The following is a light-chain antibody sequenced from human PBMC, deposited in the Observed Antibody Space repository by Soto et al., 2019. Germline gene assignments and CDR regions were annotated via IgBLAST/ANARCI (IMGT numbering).Light chain of an antibody. CDR2: YES. J-gene: IGKJ2*01. Sequence: EIVLTQSPAILSVSPGETATLSCRASQSVGSDLAWYQQKPGQAPRLLIYYESTRATGIPARFSGSGSGTEFTLTISSLQSEDFAVYHCQQYNDWPTFGQGTKLEIK. CDR3: QQYNDWPT. V-gene: IGKV3-15*01. CDR1: QSVGSD.